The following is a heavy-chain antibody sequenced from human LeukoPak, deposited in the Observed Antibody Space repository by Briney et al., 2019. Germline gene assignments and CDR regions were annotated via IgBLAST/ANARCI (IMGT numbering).Heavy chain of an antibody. V-gene: IGHV4-59*08. CDR3: AGYDSCSGGSCRV. CDR1: GGSISSYS. CDR2: IYNSGST. Sequence: SETLSLTCTVSGGSISSYSWGWIRQPPGKGLEWIGYIYNSGSTKYNPSLKSRVTISGDTSKNQFSLKLTSVTAADTAVYYCAGYDSCSGGSCRVWGQGSMVTVSS. J-gene: IGHJ4*02. D-gene: IGHD2-15*01.